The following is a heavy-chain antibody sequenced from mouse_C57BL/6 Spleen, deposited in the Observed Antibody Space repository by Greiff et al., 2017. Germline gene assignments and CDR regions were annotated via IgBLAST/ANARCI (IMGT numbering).Heavy chain of an antibody. CDR2: IDPSDSYT. CDR1: GYTFTSYW. Sequence: QVQLQQPGAELVKPGASVKLSCKASGYTFTSYWMQWVKQRPGQGLEWIGEIDPSDSYTNYNQKFKGKATLTVDTSSSTAYMQLNRLTSEDSAAYYCAGYGKGTWFAYWGQGTLVTVSA. CDR3: AGYGKGTWFAY. J-gene: IGHJ3*01. V-gene: IGHV1-50*01. D-gene: IGHD1-2*01.